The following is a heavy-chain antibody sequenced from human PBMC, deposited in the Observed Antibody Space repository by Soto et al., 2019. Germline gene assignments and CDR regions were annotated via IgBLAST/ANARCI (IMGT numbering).Heavy chain of an antibody. V-gene: IGHV3-74*01. J-gene: IGHJ3*02. CDR1: GFTLSSHW. CDR2: INRDGSTI. Sequence: EVQLVESGGGLAQPGGSLRLSCAASGFTLSSHWMHWVRQAPGKGLVWVSRINRDGSTINYDDSVRGRYTISRDNAKNTLSLQMNSRRAEDTAVYYCARVADCTYSSNCNGRAAFDMWGQGTMVTVSS. CDR3: ARVADCTYSSNCNGRAAFDM. D-gene: IGHD6-13*01.